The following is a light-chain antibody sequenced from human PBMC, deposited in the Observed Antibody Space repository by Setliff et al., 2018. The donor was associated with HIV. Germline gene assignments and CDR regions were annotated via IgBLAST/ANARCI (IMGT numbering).Light chain of an antibody. CDR1: SSDVGGYNF. Sequence: QSALTQPRSVSGSPGQSVTISCTGTSSDVGGYNFVSWYQQRPGKAPKLMIYDVTKRPSGVPDRFSGSKSGNTASLTISGPQAEDEADYYCCSYAGSHTFVFGTGT. CDR2: DVT. V-gene: IGLV2-11*01. J-gene: IGLJ1*01. CDR3: CSYAGSHTFV.